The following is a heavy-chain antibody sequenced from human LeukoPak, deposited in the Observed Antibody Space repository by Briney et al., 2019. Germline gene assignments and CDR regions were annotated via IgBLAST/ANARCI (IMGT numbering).Heavy chain of an antibody. CDR2: ISYSGST. J-gene: IGHJ4*02. V-gene: IGHV4-38-2*01. CDR1: GYSISSGYY. D-gene: IGHD1-26*01. Sequence: KPSETLSLTCAVSGYSISSGYYWGWIRQPPGKGLEWIAYISYSGSTNYNPSLKSRVTISVDTSKNQFSLRLSSVTAADTAVYYCARGWVVGAPIPAYWGQGTLVTVSS. CDR3: ARGWVVGAPIPAY.